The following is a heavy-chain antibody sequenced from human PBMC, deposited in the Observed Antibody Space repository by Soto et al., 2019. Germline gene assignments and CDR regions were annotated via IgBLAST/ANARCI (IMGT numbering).Heavy chain of an antibody. V-gene: IGHV4-30-2*01. CDR3: ARVPSP. CDR2: IYHSGST. J-gene: IGHJ5*02. CDR1: AGSISSGGYS. Sequence: QLQLHESGSGLVKPSQTLSLTCAVSAGSISSGGYSWSWIRQPPGKGLEWIGYIYHSGSTYYNPSLRRRVTTSVDRYKNQFSLKLSSVTAADTAVYYCARVPSPWGQGTLVTVYS.